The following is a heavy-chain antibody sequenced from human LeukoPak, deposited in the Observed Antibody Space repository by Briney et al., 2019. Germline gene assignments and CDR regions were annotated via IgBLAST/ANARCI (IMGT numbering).Heavy chain of an antibody. CDR2: ISGSGGTT. CDR1: GSTFSSYA. CDR3: AIVVAARRETIDP. D-gene: IGHD6-6*01. Sequence: GGSLRLSCAASGSTFSSYAMSWVRQAPGKGLEWVSAISGSGGTTYYADSVKGRFTISRDNSKSTLYVQMNSLRAEDTAVYYCAIVVAARRETIDPWGQGTLVTISS. V-gene: IGHV3-23*01. J-gene: IGHJ5*02.